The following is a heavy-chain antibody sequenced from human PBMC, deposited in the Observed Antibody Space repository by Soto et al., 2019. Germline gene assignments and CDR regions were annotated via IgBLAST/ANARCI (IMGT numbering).Heavy chain of an antibody. J-gene: IGHJ4*02. CDR2: IYDNGIT. V-gene: IGHV4-59*12. CDR3: ARTYDSNGYANEFDS. Sequence: QVVLQESGPGLVKPSETLSLTCSVSGRSITSYYWSWVLQPPGKGLAWIGYIYDNGITSQNPSLKSRVTMSADTSQNQFSLKLTSVTGADTAVYYCARTYDSNGYANEFDSWGQGILVTVTS. D-gene: IGHD3-22*01. CDR1: GRSITSYY.